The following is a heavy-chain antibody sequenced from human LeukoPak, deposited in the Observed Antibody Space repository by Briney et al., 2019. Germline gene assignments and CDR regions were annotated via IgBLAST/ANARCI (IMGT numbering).Heavy chain of an antibody. D-gene: IGHD2-2*01. CDR3: ARAALRYCSSTSCPPYDAFDI. Sequence: GGSLRLSCAASGFTFSSYSMNWVRQAPGKGLEWVSSISSSSSYIYYADSVKGRFTISRDNAKNSLYLQMNSLRAEDTAVYYCARAALRYCSSTSCPPYDAFDIWSQGTMVTVSS. CDR1: GFTFSSYS. CDR2: ISSSSSYI. V-gene: IGHV3-21*01. J-gene: IGHJ3*02.